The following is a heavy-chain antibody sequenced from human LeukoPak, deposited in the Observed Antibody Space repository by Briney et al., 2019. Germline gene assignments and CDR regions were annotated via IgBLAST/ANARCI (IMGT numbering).Heavy chain of an antibody. V-gene: IGHV3-15*01. CDR1: GFTFSNAW. Sequence: PGGSLRLSCAASGFTFSNAWMSWVRQAPGKGLEWVGRIKSKADGRTTDYAAPVKGRFTFSRDDSKNTLYLQMNSLKTEDTAVYYCTTLGMITFGGVIVISDYFDYWGQGTLVTVSS. CDR2: IKSKADGRTT. CDR3: TTLGMITFGGVIVISDYFDY. J-gene: IGHJ4*02. D-gene: IGHD3-16*02.